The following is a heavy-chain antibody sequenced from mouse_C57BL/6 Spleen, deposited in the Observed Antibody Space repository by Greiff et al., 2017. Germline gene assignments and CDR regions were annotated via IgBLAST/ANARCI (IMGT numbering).Heavy chain of an antibody. V-gene: IGHV1-50*01. Sequence: QVQLQQPGAELVKPGASVKLSCKASGYTFTSYWMQWVQQRPGQGLEWIGEIDPSDSYTNYNQTFKGKATLTVDTSSSTAYMQLSSLTSEDSAVYSCARERYYCGSSYSWCFDVWGTGTPVTVSS. J-gene: IGHJ1*03. D-gene: IGHD1-1*01. CDR1: GYTFTSYW. CDR3: ARERYYCGSSYSWCFDV. CDR2: IDPSDSYT.